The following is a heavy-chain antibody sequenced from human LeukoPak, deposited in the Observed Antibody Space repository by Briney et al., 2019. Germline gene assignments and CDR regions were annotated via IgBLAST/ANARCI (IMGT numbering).Heavy chain of an antibody. CDR1: GFTFSNHW. D-gene: IGHD1-7*01. CDR2: ITPDGSGD. J-gene: IGHJ4*02. V-gene: IGHV3-7*01. CDR3: ARLMGTVTTYDY. Sequence: GGSLRLSCAASGFTFSNHWMSWVRQAPGKGLEWVASITPDGSGDYYMDSVKGRSTISRDNAENSLYLQMNSLGAEDTAVYYCARLMGTVTTYDYWGQGTLVTVSS.